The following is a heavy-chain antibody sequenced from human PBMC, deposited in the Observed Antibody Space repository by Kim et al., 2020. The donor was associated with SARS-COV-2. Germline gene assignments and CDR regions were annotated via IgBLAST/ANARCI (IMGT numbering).Heavy chain of an antibody. CDR1: GFTFSSYG. V-gene: IGHV3-30*18. J-gene: IGHJ6*02. CDR2: ISYDGSNK. D-gene: IGHD3-10*01. Sequence: GGSLRLSCAASGFTFSSYGMHWVRQAPGKGLEWVAVISYDGSNKYYADSVKGRFTISRDNSKNTLYLQMNSLRAEDTAVYYCAKGNPSEILWFGELLSNYYYYYGMDVWGQGTTVTVSS. CDR3: AKGNPSEILWFGELLSNYYYYYGMDV.